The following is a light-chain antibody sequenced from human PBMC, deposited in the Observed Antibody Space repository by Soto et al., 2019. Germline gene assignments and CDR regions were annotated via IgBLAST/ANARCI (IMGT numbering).Light chain of an antibody. J-gene: IGKJ2*01. CDR3: QQYNNWPPMYT. V-gene: IGKV3-15*01. CDR2: GAS. Sequence: EIVMTQSPATLSVSPGERATLSCRASQRVSSNLAWYQQKPCQAPRLLIYGASTRATGIPARFSGSGSGTEFTLTISSLQSEDFAVYYCQQYNNWPPMYTFGQGTTLEIK. CDR1: QRVSSN.